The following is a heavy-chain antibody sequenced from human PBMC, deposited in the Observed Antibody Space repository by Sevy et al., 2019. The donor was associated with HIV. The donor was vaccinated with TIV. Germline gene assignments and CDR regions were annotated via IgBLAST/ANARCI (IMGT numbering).Heavy chain of an antibody. CDR2: INPNRGGT. V-gene: IGHV1-2*02. CDR1: GYTFTGYY. CDR3: ARGGYYYDSSLAMDV. Sequence: ASVKVSCKASGYTFTGYYMHWVRQAPGQGLEWMGWINPNRGGTNYAQKFQGRVTITRDTSISTAYMELSRLRSDDTAVYYCARGGYYYDSSLAMDVWGQGTTVTVSS. D-gene: IGHD3-22*01. J-gene: IGHJ6*02.